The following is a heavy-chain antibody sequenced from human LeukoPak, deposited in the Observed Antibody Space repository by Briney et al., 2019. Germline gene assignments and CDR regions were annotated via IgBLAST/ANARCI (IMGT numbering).Heavy chain of an antibody. J-gene: IGHJ4*02. CDR2: IKQDGSEK. CDR1: GLTFSSYW. D-gene: IGHD4-17*01. Sequence: GGSLILSCAASGLTFSSYWMSWVRPAPGKGLEWVANIKQDGSEKYYVDSVKGRFTISRDNAKNSLYLQMNSLRAKDTAVYYCARGRDYVFDYWGQGTLVTVSS. CDR3: ARGRDYVFDY. V-gene: IGHV3-7*01.